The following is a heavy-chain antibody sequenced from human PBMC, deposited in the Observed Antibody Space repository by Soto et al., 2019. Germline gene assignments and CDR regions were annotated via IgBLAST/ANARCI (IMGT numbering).Heavy chain of an antibody. J-gene: IGHJ6*02. CDR1: GFTFSSYG. V-gene: IGHV3-33*01. Sequence: QVQLVESGGGVVQPGRSLRLSCAASGFTFSSYGMHWVRQAPGKGLEWVAVIWYDGSNKYYADSVKGRFTISRDNSKNTLYLQMNSLRAEDTAVYYCARETSTIFGVGYGMDVWGQGTTVTVSS. CDR3: ARETSTIFGVGYGMDV. CDR2: IWYDGSNK. D-gene: IGHD3-3*01.